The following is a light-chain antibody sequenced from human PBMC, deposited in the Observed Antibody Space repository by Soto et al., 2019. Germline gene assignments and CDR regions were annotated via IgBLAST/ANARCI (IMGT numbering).Light chain of an antibody. CDR1: SSNIGRNT. J-gene: IGLJ2*01. V-gene: IGLV1-44*01. Sequence: QAVVTQPPSASGTPGQRVTISCSGSSSNIGRNTVNWYQQFPGTAPQLLIYRSDQRPSGVPDRFSGSKSGTSASLTITGLQSDDEADYYCAAWDDGLVGSVVFGGGTKLTVL. CDR2: RSD. CDR3: AAWDDGLVGSVV.